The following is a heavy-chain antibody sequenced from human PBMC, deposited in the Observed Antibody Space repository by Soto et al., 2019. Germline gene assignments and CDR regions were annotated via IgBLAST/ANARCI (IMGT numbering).Heavy chain of an antibody. CDR2: IVAASGKT. D-gene: IGHD3-22*01. Sequence: GASVKVSCKGSGFTFRRSAVQWVRQAREQGLEWIGWIVAASGKTDYSQIFQERVTITRDMSISTAYMELSGLSSEDTAVYYCAATLDWGSYDFGGYPSWGQGTLVTVSS. CDR1: GFTFRRSA. CDR3: AATLDWGSYDFGGYPS. J-gene: IGHJ4*02. V-gene: IGHV1-58*01.